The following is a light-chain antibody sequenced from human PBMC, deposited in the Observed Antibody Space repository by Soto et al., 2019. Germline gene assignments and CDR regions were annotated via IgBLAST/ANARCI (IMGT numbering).Light chain of an antibody. CDR2: GAS. Sequence: TQSPFTLSLSPGERATLSCRASQTVGDNVAWYQQTPVKPPTRLIYGASTRAPGVPDRFSGSGYGTDCILTSNSLHSEDFAFYSCQQYNNWPLGTFGKGTRV. V-gene: IGKV3-15*01. CDR3: QQYNNWPLGT. J-gene: IGKJ1*01. CDR1: QTVGDN.